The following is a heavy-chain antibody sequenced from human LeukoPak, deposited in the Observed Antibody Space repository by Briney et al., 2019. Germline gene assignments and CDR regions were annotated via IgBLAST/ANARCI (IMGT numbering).Heavy chain of an antibody. D-gene: IGHD1-14*01. Sequence: PGGSLRLSCAASGFIFSSYTMHWVRQAPGKGLEWVAVIPYDGSNKYYADSVKGRFTISRNNSKNTLYLQMNSLRTEDTAVYYCARSETEERGYWGQGTLVTVSS. CDR1: GFIFSSYT. CDR2: IPYDGSNK. J-gene: IGHJ4*02. CDR3: ARSETEERGY. V-gene: IGHV3-30*04.